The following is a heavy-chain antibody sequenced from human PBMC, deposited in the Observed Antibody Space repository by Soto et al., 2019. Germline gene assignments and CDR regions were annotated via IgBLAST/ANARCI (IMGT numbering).Heavy chain of an antibody. CDR2: ISSSGRTI. J-gene: IGHJ4*02. CDR3: ARYSGYDSGYFDY. Sequence: GGSLRLSCAASGFIFSDYYMSWIRQAPGKGLEWVSYISSSGRTIHYADSVKGRFTISRDNAKNSLYLQMNSLRAEDTAVYYCARYSGYDSGYFDYWGQGTLVTVSS. CDR1: GFIFSDYY. D-gene: IGHD5-12*01. V-gene: IGHV3-11*01.